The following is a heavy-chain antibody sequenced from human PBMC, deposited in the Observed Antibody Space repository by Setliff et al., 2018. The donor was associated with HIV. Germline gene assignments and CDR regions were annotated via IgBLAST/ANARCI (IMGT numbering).Heavy chain of an antibody. J-gene: IGHJ3*02. CDR3: GRVGFGELFGAFDI. CDR2: IYYSGAT. CDR1: GDSISSGGYY. V-gene: IGHV4-31*03. D-gene: IGHD3-10*01. Sequence: PSETLSLTCTVSGDSISSGGYYWSWIRQLPGKGLEWIGYIYYSGATYYNPSLKNRVTISLDTSKSQFSLKLTSVTAADTAMYYCGRVGFGELFGAFDIWGQGIMVTVSS.